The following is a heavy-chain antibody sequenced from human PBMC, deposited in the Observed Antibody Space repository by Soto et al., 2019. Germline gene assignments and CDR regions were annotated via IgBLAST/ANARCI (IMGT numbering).Heavy chain of an antibody. CDR3: ARPLEMATITGYYYVMDV. D-gene: IGHD5-12*01. CDR2: IIPIFGTA. V-gene: IGHV1-69*13. J-gene: IGHJ6*02. Sequence: SSVKVSCKASGGTFSSYAISWVRQAPGQGLEWMGGIIPIFGTANYAQKFQGRVTVTADESTSTAYMELSSLRSEGTAAYDFARPLEMATITGYYYVMDVWGQGSTVIVSS. CDR1: GGTFSSYA.